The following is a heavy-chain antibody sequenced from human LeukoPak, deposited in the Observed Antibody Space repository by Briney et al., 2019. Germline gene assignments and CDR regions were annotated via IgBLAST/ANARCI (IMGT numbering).Heavy chain of an antibody. D-gene: IGHD5-12*01. J-gene: IGHJ4*02. CDR2: IRYDGSHE. V-gene: IGHV3-30*02. Sequence: GGSLRLSCAASGFTLSNYGMHWVRQAPGEGLEWVAFIRYDGSHEYYVDSVRGRFTISRDFSKNTLYLQMNGLRAEDTAVYYCARDSRGYISYYFGYWGQGTLVTVSS. CDR3: ARDSRGYISYYFGY. CDR1: GFTLSNYG.